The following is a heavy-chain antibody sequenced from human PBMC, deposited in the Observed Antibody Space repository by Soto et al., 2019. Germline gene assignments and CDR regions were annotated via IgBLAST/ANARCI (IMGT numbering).Heavy chain of an antibody. CDR2: VYYRGRS. Sequence: SETLSLTCTFSCGSVINSNYYWGWIRQSPGKGLEWIGSVYYRGRSYSKSSVKSRVTISVDTSKNQFSLNLNSVTASDTAVYYCVSQRTSVLTQAYFDYWGPGALVPSPQ. CDR3: VSQRTSVLTQAYFDY. D-gene: IGHD2-8*01. CDR1: CGSVINSNYY. V-gene: IGHV4-39*01. J-gene: IGHJ4*02.